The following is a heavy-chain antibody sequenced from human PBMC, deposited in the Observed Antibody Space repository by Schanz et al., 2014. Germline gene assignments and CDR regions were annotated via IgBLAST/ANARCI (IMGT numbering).Heavy chain of an antibody. CDR3: ARGIGGYGANNYFDY. Sequence: EGQLAESGGGLVQPGGSLRLSCAVSGFTVSSNHMSWVRQAPGKGLEWVSSISSSGSYIHYADSVKGRFTISRDNAKNTLYLQMNSLRAEDTAVYSCARGIGGYGANNYFDYWGQGTLVTVSS. CDR1: GFTVSSNH. V-gene: IGHV3-21*01. CDR2: ISSSGSYI. D-gene: IGHD5-12*01. J-gene: IGHJ4*02.